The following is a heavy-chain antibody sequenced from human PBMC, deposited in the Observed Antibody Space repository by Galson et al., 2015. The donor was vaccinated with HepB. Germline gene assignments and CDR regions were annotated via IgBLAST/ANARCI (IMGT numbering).Heavy chain of an antibody. V-gene: IGHV3-23*01. CDR2: ITSSGGKT. CDR3: AKDGIMVANNPYQLHF. D-gene: IGHD2-15*01. J-gene: IGHJ4*02. CDR1: GFTFSRYA. Sequence: SLRLSCAASGFTFSRYAMTWVRQAPGKGLEWVSSITSSGGKTYYTDSVKGRFTISRDNSRNTVLLQLNSLRAEDPAVYYCAKDGIMVANNPYQLHFWGQGTLVSVSS.